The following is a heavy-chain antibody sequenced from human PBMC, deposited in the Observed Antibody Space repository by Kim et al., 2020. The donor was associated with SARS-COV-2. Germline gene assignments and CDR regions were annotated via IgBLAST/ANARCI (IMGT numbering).Heavy chain of an antibody. CDR1: GFTFSSYG. CDR2: IWYDGSNK. V-gene: IGHV3-33*06. CDR3: AKDSGAYDILTGYLDY. D-gene: IGHD3-9*01. Sequence: GGSLRLSCAASGFTFSSYGMHWVRQAPGKGLEWVAVIWYDGSNKYYADSVKGRFTISRDNSKNTLYLQMNSLRAEDTAVYYCAKDSGAYDILTGYLDYWGPGTLVTVSS. J-gene: IGHJ4*02.